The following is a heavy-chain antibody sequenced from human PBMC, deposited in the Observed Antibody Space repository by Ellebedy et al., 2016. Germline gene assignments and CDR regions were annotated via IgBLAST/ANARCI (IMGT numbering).Heavy chain of an antibody. CDR1: GGTFSTYA. Sequence: SVKVSXXASGGTFSTYAISWVRQAPGQGLEWMGRIIPIVGRANYAQKFQGRVTITADKSTSTAYMDLSSLRSEDTAVYHCARMPGYSGWYFDLWGRGTLVIVSS. CDR3: ARMPGYSGWYFDL. D-gene: IGHD5-12*01. J-gene: IGHJ2*01. CDR2: IIPIVGRA. V-gene: IGHV1-69*04.